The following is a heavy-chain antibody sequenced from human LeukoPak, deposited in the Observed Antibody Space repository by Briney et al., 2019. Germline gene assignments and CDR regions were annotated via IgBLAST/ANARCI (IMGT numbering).Heavy chain of an antibody. CDR1: GFTFSNYW. V-gene: IGHV3-7*03. Sequence: GGSLRLSCAASGFTFSNYWMSWVRQTPGKGLEWVANIKEDGSDKYYVDSLKGRFTISRDNAKNSLYLQMNSLRAEDTAVYYWAKDRTRQAYWGQGTLVTVSS. D-gene: IGHD3-3*01. J-gene: IGHJ4*02. CDR2: IKEDGSDK. CDR3: AKDRTRQAY.